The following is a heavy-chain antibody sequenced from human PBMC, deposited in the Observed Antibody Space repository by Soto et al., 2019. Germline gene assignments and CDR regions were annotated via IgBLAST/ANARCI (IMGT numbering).Heavy chain of an antibody. D-gene: IGHD6-13*01. V-gene: IGHV4-61*01. J-gene: IGHJ5*02. CDR1: GGSVSSGSYY. Sequence: SETLSLTCTVSGGSVSSGSYYWSWIRQPPGKGLEWIGYIYYSGSTNYNPSLKSRVTISVDTSKNQFSLKLSSVTAADTAVYYCARFHAFIAAADNLFDPWGQGTLVTGSS. CDR2: IYYSGST. CDR3: ARFHAFIAAADNLFDP.